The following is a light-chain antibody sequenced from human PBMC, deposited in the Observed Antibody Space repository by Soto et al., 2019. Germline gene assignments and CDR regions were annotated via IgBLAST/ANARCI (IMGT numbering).Light chain of an antibody. Sequence: SYELTQPPSVSVAPGQTARITCGGKNIGRKSVHWYQQKPGQAPVLVVDDDSHLPSGMPEPFSSSNSVTTATLTISRVEAGDGADYYCQVWDISGDHNVVFGGGTKVTVL. V-gene: IGLV3-21*02. CDR1: NIGRKS. J-gene: IGLJ2*01. CDR3: QVWDISGDHNVV. CDR2: DDS.